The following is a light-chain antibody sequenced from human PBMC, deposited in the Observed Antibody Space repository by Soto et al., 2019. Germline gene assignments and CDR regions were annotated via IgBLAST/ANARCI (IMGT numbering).Light chain of an antibody. J-gene: IGKJ4*01. Sequence: EIVLTQSPGTLSLSPGERATLSCRASQSVSSSYLAWYQQKPGQAPRLRIYGASSRATGIPDRFSGSGSGTDFTLTISRLEPEDFAVYYCQQYGSSPPGGTFGGGTKVELK. CDR2: GAS. V-gene: IGKV3-20*01. CDR1: QSVSSSY. CDR3: QQYGSSPPGGT.